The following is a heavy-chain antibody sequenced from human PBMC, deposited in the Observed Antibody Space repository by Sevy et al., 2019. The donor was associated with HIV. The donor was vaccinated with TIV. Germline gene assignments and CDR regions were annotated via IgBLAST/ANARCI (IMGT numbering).Heavy chain of an antibody. J-gene: IGHJ4*02. D-gene: IGHD3-10*01. CDR3: ASNTHHTDRNPYYPGY. CDR2: IKQDGNEK. CDR1: GFNLSPYW. Sequence: GGSLRLSCVASGFNLSPYWMTWVRQAPGKGLEWVANIKQDGNEKYYVDSVKGRFTVSRDNAKNALYLQMYSLRVEDTAVYFCASNTHHTDRNPYYPGYWGQGTRVTVSS. V-gene: IGHV3-7*01.